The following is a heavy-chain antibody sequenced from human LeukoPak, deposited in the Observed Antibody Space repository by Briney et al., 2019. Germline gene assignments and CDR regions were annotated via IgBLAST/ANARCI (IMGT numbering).Heavy chain of an antibody. V-gene: IGHV1-3*01. CDR2: INAGNGNT. Sequence: WMGWINAGNGNTKYSQKFQGRVTITRDTSASTAYMELSSLRSEDTAVYYCARHIAAAASFDYWGQGTLVTVSS. CDR3: ARHIAAAASFDY. D-gene: IGHD6-13*01. J-gene: IGHJ4*02.